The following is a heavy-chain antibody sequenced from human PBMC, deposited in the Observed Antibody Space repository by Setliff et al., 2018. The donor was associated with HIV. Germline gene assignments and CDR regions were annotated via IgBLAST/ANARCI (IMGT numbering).Heavy chain of an antibody. CDR2: ISIGDIYI. CDR1: GFTFSNYY. V-gene: IGHV3-11*05. J-gene: IGHJ4*01. CDR3: ARDRGYDILTGYADNY. D-gene: IGHD3-9*01. Sequence: GESLKISCTGSGFTFSNYYFTWVRQAPGKGLEWVAHISIGDIYIDYADPVKGRFTVSRDNAKNSVYLQMSSLRAEDTAVYFCARDRGYDILTGYADNYWGHGTLVTVSS.